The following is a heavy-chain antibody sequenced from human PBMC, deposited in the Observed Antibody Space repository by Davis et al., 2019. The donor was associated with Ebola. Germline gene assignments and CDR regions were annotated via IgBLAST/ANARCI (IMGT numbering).Heavy chain of an antibody. V-gene: IGHV3-23*01. J-gene: IGHJ4*02. CDR3: AKAIAYSSSWYRGVFDY. Sequence: PGGSLRLSCAASGFSFSTYVMNWVRQAPGKGLEWVSGISGSVDSTYGSGETTHYADSVKGRFTISRDNSKNMLYLQMNGLRAEDTAVYYCAKAIAYSSSWYRGVFDYWGQGTLVTVSS. D-gene: IGHD6-13*01. CDR2: ISGSVDST. CDR1: GFSFSTYV.